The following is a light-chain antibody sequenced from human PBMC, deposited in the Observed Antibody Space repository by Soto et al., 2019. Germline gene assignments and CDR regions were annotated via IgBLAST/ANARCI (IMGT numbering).Light chain of an antibody. CDR3: QNYNDASFI. CDR1: HDIGKS. CDR2: DAS. J-gene: IGKJ4*01. V-gene: IGKV1-27*01. Sequence: DFQMTQFPPSLSASIGDRVTVTCRASHDIGKSVAWYQQRPGKSPSLLIYDASTLQLGVPARFSGSGSGTDFTLAINTLRPEDVATYYCQNYNDASFIFGGGTKVDIK.